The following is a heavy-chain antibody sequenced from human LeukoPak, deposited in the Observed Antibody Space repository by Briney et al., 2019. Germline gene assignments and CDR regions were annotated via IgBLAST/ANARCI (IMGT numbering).Heavy chain of an antibody. J-gene: IGHJ6*03. CDR1: GFTFSSYW. D-gene: IGHD3-10*01. Sequence: GGSLRLSCPASGFTFSSYWMSWVHQAPGKGLEWVANIKQDGSEKYYVDSVKGRFTISRDNAKNSLYLQMNSLRAEDTAVYYCARDRTSITMVRGVIMWYYYYYMDVWGKGTTVTVSS. CDR3: ARDRTSITMVRGVIMWYYYYYMDV. CDR2: IKQDGSEK. V-gene: IGHV3-7*01.